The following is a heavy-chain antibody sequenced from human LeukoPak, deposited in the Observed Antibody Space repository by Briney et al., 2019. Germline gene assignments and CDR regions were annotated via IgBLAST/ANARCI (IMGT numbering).Heavy chain of an antibody. CDR3: AKGLRTTVTTYFDY. J-gene: IGHJ4*02. D-gene: IGHD4-17*01. CDR1: GFTFSSYA. Sequence: PGGSLRLSCAASGFTFSSYAMTWVRQAPGKGLEWVSGISGSGGSTYYADSVKGRFTISRDNSKNTLYLQMNSLRAEGTAVYYCAKGLRTTVTTYFDYWGQGTLVTVSS. CDR2: ISGSGGST. V-gene: IGHV3-23*01.